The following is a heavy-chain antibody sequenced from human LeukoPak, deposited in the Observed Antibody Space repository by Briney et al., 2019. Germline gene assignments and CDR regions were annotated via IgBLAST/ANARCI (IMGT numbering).Heavy chain of an antibody. CDR3: AKDSQWAFDY. V-gene: IGHV3-30*02. D-gene: IGHD2-8*01. CDR2: VKYGGSDK. J-gene: IGHJ4*02. Sequence: GGSLRLSCAASGFTFSGFGMHWVRQAPGKGLEWVSFVKYGGSDKRYADSVKGRFTISRDDSKNTVFLQVNSLRDEDTAVYYCAKDSQWAFDYWGQGAQVTVSS. CDR1: GFTFSGFG.